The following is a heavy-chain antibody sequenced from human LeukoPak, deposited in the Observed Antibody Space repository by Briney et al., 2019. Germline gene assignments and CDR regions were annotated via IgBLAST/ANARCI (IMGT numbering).Heavy chain of an antibody. CDR2: IATSGST. CDR3: ARDMAVAPYNWFDP. D-gene: IGHD6-19*01. J-gene: IGHJ5*02. CDR1: GGSISNNY. V-gene: IGHV4-4*07. Sequence: PSETLSLTCTVSGGSISNNYWSWIRQPAGKGLEWIGLIATSGSTNYNPSLRGRLTMSIDTSKNQFSRNLRSVTAADTAGIYCARDMAVAPYNWFDPWGQGTLVTVSS.